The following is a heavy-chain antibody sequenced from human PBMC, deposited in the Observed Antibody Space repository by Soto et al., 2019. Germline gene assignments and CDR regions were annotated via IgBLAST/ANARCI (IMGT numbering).Heavy chain of an antibody. V-gene: IGHV2-5*01. CDR3: AHRRLGDTCRAYNGLDV. CDR2: VHWNDDK. J-gene: IGHJ6*02. D-gene: IGHD3-3*01. CDR1: GFSLSTTGEG. Sequence: QITLKEAGPTLVKPTQTPTLTCTFSGFSLSTTGEGVFWIRQPPGKAPEWLALVHWNDDKRYSPSLRPRLTSMKDTSRNPVVLSLTNLDPVDTGTYYCAHRRLGDTCRAYNGLDVWGQGTTVIVSS.